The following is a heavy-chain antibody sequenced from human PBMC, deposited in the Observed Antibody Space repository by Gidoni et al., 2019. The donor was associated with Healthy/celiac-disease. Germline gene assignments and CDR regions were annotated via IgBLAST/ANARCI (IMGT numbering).Heavy chain of an antibody. Sequence: EVQLVESGGGLVQPGGSLRLSCAASGFPFSSYWMHWVRQAPGKGLVWVSRINSDGSSTSYADSVKGRFTISRDNAKNTLYLQMNSLRAEDTAVYYCARYGSVWYGMDVWGQGTTVTVSS. D-gene: IGHD3-10*01. CDR3: ARYGSVWYGMDV. CDR1: GFPFSSYW. V-gene: IGHV3-74*01. CDR2: INSDGSST. J-gene: IGHJ6*02.